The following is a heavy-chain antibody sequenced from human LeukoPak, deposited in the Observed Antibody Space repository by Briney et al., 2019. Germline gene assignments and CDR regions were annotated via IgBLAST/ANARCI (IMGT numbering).Heavy chain of an antibody. Sequence: SVKVSCKASGGTFSSYAISWVRQAPGQGLEWMGRIIPIFGTANYAQKFQGRVTITADKSTSTAYMELSSLRSEDTAVYYYARDSKGSSSSSQEFFDYWGQGTLVTVSS. CDR1: GGTFSSYA. J-gene: IGHJ4*02. CDR2: IIPIFGTA. D-gene: IGHD6-6*01. V-gene: IGHV1-69*06. CDR3: ARDSKGSSSSSQEFFDY.